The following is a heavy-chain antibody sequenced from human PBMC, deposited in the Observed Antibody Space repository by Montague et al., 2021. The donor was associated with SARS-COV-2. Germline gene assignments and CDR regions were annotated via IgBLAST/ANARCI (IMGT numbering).Heavy chain of an antibody. D-gene: IGHD2-2*01. Sequence: STYYADSVKGRFTISRDSSKNTLYLQMNSLRAEDTAVYYWSKGGSTIRQVRRFDPWGQGTLVTVSS. CDR2: ST. CDR3: SKGGSTIRQVRRFDP. V-gene: IGHV3-23*01. J-gene: IGHJ5*02.